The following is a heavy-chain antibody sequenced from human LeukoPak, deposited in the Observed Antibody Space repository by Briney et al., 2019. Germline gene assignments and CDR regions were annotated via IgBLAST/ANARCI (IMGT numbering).Heavy chain of an antibody. CDR2: ISGSGGST. J-gene: IGHJ4*02. D-gene: IGHD6-19*01. CDR1: GFTFSSYA. V-gene: IGHV3-23*01. Sequence: GGSLRLSCAASGFTFSSYAMSWVRQAPGKGLEWVSAISGSGGSTYYADSVKGRFTISRDNSKNTLYLQMHSLRAEDTAVYYCAKGPVAGVFRDYLDYWGQGTLVTVSS. CDR3: AKGPVAGVFRDYLDY.